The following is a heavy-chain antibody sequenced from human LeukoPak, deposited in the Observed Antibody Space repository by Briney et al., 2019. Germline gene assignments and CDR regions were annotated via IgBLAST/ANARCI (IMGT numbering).Heavy chain of an antibody. V-gene: IGHV3-23*01. CDR2: IIGGGGST. CDR1: GFTFSSYA. CDR3: AHGAMYQLDY. Sequence: GGSLRLSCAASGFTFSSYAMSWVRQAPGKGLEWVSGIIGGGGSTYYADSVKGRFTISGDNSRNTLFLQMNSLRAEDTAVYYCAHGAMYQLDYWGQGALVTVSS. J-gene: IGHJ4*02. D-gene: IGHD2-2*01.